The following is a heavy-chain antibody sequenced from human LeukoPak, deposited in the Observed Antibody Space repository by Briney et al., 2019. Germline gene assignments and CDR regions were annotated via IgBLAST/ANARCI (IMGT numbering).Heavy chain of an antibody. CDR3: ARDRITMVRGALRYYGMDV. CDR1: GGSINNYY. Sequence: SETLSLTCTVSGGSINNYYWSWIRQPPGKGLEWIGYIYYGGSTNYNPSLKSRVTISVDTSKNQFSLKLNSVTAADTAVYYCARDRITMVRGALRYYGMDVWGQGTTVTVSS. D-gene: IGHD3-10*01. J-gene: IGHJ6*02. V-gene: IGHV4-59*01. CDR2: IYYGGST.